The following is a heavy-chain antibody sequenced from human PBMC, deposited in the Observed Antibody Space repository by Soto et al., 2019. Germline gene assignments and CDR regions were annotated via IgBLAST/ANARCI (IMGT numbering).Heavy chain of an antibody. CDR1: GFTFSSYA. D-gene: IGHD4-17*01. J-gene: IGHJ3*02. V-gene: IGHV3-30-3*02. Sequence: GGSLRLSCAASGFTFSSYAMHWVRQAPGKGMEWVAVISYDGSNKYYADSVKGRFTISRDNSKNTLYLQMNSLRAEDTALYYCAKDPNGAYVGGFDMRGPGTMVSVSS. CDR3: AKDPNGAYVGGFDM. CDR2: ISYDGSNK.